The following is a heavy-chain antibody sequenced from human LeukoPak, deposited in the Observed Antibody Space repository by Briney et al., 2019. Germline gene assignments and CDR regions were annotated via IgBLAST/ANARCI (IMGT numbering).Heavy chain of an antibody. Sequence: SETLSLTCTVSGGSISSSPYYWGWIRQPPGKGLEWIGNIYYGGSTYYNPSLKTRVTISVDTSKDQFSLKLSSVTAADTAVYYCARRGPSGRSLDYWGQGTLVTVSS. CDR3: ARRGPSGRSLDY. V-gene: IGHV4-39*01. D-gene: IGHD3-10*01. CDR1: GGSISSSPYY. J-gene: IGHJ4*02. CDR2: IYYGGST.